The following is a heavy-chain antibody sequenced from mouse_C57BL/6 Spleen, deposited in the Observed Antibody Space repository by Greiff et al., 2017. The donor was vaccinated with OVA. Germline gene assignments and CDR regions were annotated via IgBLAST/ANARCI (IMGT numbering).Heavy chain of an antibody. CDR1: GYAFTNYL. J-gene: IGHJ4*01. Sequence: VKLMESGAELVRPGTSVKVSCKASGYAFTNYLIEWVKQRPGQGLEWIGVINPGSGGTNYNEKFKGKATLTADKSSSTAYMQLSSLTSEDSAVYFCARSGGAMDYWGQGTSVTVSS. CDR3: ARSGGAMDY. D-gene: IGHD3-1*01. CDR2: INPGSGGT. V-gene: IGHV1-54*01.